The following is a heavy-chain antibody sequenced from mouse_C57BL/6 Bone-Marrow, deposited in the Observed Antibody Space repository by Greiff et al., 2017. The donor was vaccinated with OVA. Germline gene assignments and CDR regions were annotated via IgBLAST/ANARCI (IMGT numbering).Heavy chain of an antibody. D-gene: IGHD2-4*01. CDR3: ASTPYDYGWYFDV. CDR1: GFTFSSYA. CDR2: ISDGGSYT. Sequence: DVKLVESGGGLVKPGGSLKLSCAASGFTFSSYAMSWVRQTPEKRLEWVATISDGGSYTYYPSNVKGRFTISRDNAKNNLYLQMSHLKSEDTDMYYCASTPYDYGWYFDVWGTGTTVTVSS. V-gene: IGHV5-4*03. J-gene: IGHJ1*03.